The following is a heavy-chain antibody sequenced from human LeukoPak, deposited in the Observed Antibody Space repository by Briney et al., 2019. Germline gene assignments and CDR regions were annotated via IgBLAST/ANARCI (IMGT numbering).Heavy chain of an antibody. V-gene: IGHV3-33*01. J-gene: IGHJ3*02. CDR3: ARDGVIGFAFDI. Sequence: PGRSLRLSCAASGFTFSSYGMHWARQAPGKGLEWVAVIWYDGSNKYYADSVKGRFTISRDNSKNTLYLQMNSLRAEDTAVYYCARDGVIGFAFDIWGQGTMVTVSS. D-gene: IGHD3-16*02. CDR1: GFTFSSYG. CDR2: IWYDGSNK.